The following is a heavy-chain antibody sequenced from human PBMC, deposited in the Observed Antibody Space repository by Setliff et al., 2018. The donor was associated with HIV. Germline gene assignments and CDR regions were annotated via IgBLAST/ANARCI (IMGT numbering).Heavy chain of an antibody. V-gene: IGHV3-30*02. D-gene: IGHD6-19*01. CDR2: IRYDGSNK. CDR3: AKVEDSSGWYDMDV. J-gene: IGHJ6*01. CDR1: GFTFSSYG. Sequence: HPGGSLRLSCAASGFTFSSYGMHWVRQAPGKGLEWAAFIRYDGSNKYYAGSVEGRFTISRDNSKNTLYLQMNSLRAEDTAVYYCAKVEDSSGWYDMDVWGQGTTVTVS.